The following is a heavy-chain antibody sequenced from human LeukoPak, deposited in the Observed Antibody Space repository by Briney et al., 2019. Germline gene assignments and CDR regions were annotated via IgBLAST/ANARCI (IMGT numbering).Heavy chain of an antibody. D-gene: IGHD5-12*01. Sequence: SETLSLTCTVSGGSISSYYWSWIRQPPGKGLEWIGYIYYSGSTNYNPSLKSRVTISVDTSKNQFSLKLSSVTAADTAVYYCARDASGYDWRYYMDVWGKGTTVTVSS. J-gene: IGHJ6*03. V-gene: IGHV4-59*12. CDR2: IYYSGST. CDR1: GGSISSYY. CDR3: ARDASGYDWRYYMDV.